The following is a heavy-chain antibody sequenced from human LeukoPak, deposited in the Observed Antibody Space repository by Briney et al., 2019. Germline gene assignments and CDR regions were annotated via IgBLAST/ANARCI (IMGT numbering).Heavy chain of an antibody. CDR2: INPSGGST. CDR3: ARDIGGYEANWFDP. J-gene: IGHJ5*02. Sequence: ASVKVSCKASGYTFTSYYMHWVRQAPGRGLEWMGIINPSGGSTSYAQKFQGRVTITADESTSTAYMELSSLRSEDTAVYYCARDIGGYEANWFDPWGQGTLVTVSS. CDR1: GYTFTSYY. V-gene: IGHV1-46*01. D-gene: IGHD5-12*01.